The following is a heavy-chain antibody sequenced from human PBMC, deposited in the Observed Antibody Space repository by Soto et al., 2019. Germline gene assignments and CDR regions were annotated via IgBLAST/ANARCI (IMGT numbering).Heavy chain of an antibody. Sequence: QMQLVESGGAVVQPGRSLRLSCAASGLIFSSYYMHWVRKAPGKGLEWVGDISYDGTTKDYAEFVKGRLAISRDKSKNTLYLQMNSLIAEDTAMFYCVSLGGLGVLPLDNWGQGTLVTVSS. D-gene: IGHD3-10*01. V-gene: IGHV3-30*09. CDR2: ISYDGTTK. CDR1: GLIFSSYY. CDR3: VSLGGLGVLPLDN. J-gene: IGHJ4*02.